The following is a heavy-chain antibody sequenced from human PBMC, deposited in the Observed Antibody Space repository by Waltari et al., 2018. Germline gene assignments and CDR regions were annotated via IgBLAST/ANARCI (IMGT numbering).Heavy chain of an antibody. D-gene: IGHD6-13*01. CDR1: GDSISDYY. CDR3: AASRYSTSPSADYYVDV. J-gene: IGHJ6*03. CDR2: MFYSETT. V-gene: IGHV4-59*08. Sequence: QVQLQESGPGLVKPSETLSLTCAVSGDSISDYYWHWIRQPPGKGLEWIGYTEYMFYSETTSYNPSLGSRVTISVDPSKLQFSLKLSAVTAADTAVYYCAASRYSTSPSADYYVDVWGNGTTVTVSS.